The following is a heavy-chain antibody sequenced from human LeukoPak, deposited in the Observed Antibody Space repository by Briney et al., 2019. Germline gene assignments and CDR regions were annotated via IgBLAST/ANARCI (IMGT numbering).Heavy chain of an antibody. J-gene: IGHJ3*02. V-gene: IGHV1-24*01. CDR2: FDPEDGET. Sequence: GASVKVSCKVSGYTLTELSMHWVRQAPGKGLEWMGGFDPEDGETIYAQKFQGRVTMTEDTSTDTAYMELSSLRSEDTAVYYCATQVRQPDAFDIWGQGTMVTVSS. CDR3: ATQVRQPDAFDI. CDR1: GYTLTELS.